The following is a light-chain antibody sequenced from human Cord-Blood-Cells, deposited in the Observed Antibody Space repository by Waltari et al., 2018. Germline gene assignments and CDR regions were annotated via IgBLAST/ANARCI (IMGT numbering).Light chain of an antibody. Sequence: QSALTQPASVSGSPGQSITISCTGTSSDVGSYNLVSWYQQHPGKAPKLMIYEGSTRPSGVSIRFSGSKAGNTASLTISGLQAEDKADYYCCSYAGSSTYVFGTGTKVTVL. CDR1: SSDVGSYNL. V-gene: IGLV2-23*01. CDR3: CSYAGSSTYV. CDR2: EGS. J-gene: IGLJ1*01.